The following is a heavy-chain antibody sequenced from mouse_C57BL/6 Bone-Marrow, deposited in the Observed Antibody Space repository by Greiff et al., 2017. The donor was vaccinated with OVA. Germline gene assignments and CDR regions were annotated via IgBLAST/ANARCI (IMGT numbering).Heavy chain of an antibody. CDR3: AREHDGYPYWYFDV. CDR1: GYTFTSYG. CDR2: IYPRSGNT. D-gene: IGHD2-3*01. V-gene: IGHV1-81*01. Sequence: VKLVESGAELARPGASVKLSCKASGYTFTSYGISWVKQRTGQGLEWIGEIYPRSGNTYYNEKFKGKATLTADKSSSTAYMELRSLTSEDSAVYFCAREHDGYPYWYFDVWGTGTTVTVSS. J-gene: IGHJ1*03.